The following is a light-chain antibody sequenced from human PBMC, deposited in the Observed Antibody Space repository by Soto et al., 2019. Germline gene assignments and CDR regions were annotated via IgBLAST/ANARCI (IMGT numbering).Light chain of an antibody. Sequence: IQVTQSPSSLSASVGDRVTISCRASQAIGHYVAWYQQKPGKAPTLLVYGASTLQTGVPSRFSGSGSGTDFTLTISSLQPEDFATYYCQQLNSFPLAFGGGTKVEIK. CDR2: GAS. CDR3: QQLNSFPLA. CDR1: QAIGHY. V-gene: IGKV1-9*01. J-gene: IGKJ4*01.